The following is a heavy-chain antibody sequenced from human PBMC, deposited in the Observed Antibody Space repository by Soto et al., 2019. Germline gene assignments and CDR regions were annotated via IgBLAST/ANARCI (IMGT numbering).Heavy chain of an antibody. CDR3: ARDYDSSGDY. CDR2: IYYSGST. Sequence: PSETLSLTCTVSGGSISTSIYFWGWIRQPPGKGLEWIGSIYYSGSTYYNPSLKSRVTISVDTSKNQFSLKLSSVTAADTAVYYCARDYDSSGDYWGQGTLVTVSS. D-gene: IGHD3-22*01. V-gene: IGHV4-39*01. J-gene: IGHJ4*02. CDR1: GGSISTSIYF.